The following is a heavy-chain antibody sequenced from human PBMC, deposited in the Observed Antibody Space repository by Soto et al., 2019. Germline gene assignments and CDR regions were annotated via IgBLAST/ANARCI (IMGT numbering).Heavy chain of an antibody. CDR3: ARAPGYCTNGVCLNWFDP. Sequence: SETLSLTCTVSGGSISSGGYYWSWIRQHPGKGLEWIGYIYYSGSTYYNPSLKSRVTISVDTSKNQFSLKLSSVTAVDTAVYYCARAPGYCTNGVCLNWFDPWGQGTLVTVSS. V-gene: IGHV4-31*03. CDR2: IYYSGST. J-gene: IGHJ5*02. CDR1: GGSISSGGYY. D-gene: IGHD2-8*01.